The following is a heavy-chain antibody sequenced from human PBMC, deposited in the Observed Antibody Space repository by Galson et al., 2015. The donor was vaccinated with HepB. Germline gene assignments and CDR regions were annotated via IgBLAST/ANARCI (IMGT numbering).Heavy chain of an antibody. Sequence: CAISGDSVSRDSAAWNWVRQSPSRGLEWLGRTYYGSKWNDHYAVSVKSRVTINPDTSKNQFSLQLSSVTPEDTAVYYCVRGRSWGSGWYFDLWGRGALVTVSS. J-gene: IGHJ2*01. D-gene: IGHD2-15*01. V-gene: IGHV6-1*01. CDR1: GDSVSRDSAA. CDR3: VRGRSWGSGWYFDL. CDR2: TYYGSKWND.